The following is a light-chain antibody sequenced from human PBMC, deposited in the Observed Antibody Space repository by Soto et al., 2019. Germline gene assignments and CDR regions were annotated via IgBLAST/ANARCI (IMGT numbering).Light chain of an antibody. Sequence: DIQMTQSPSTLPASVGDRVTINCRASQSISSWLAWYQQKPGKAPKLLIYDASSLESGVPSRFSGSGSGTEFTLTISSLQPGDFATYYCQQYNSYSPTFGPGTKLEIK. CDR2: DAS. V-gene: IGKV1-5*01. CDR1: QSISSW. J-gene: IGKJ2*01. CDR3: QQYNSYSPT.